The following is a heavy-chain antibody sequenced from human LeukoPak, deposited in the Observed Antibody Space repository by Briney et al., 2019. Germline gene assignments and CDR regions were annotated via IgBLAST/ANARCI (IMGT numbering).Heavy chain of an antibody. CDR3: ARINGYSGYSDY. V-gene: IGHV3-23*01. CDR2: ISGSGGST. Sequence: GGSLRLSCAASGFTFSSYAMSWVRQAPGKGLEWVSAISGSGGSTYYADSVKGRFTISRDNSKNTLYLQMNSLSAEDTAVYYCARINGYSGYSDYWGQGTLVTVSS. D-gene: IGHD5-12*01. J-gene: IGHJ4*02. CDR1: GFTFSSYA.